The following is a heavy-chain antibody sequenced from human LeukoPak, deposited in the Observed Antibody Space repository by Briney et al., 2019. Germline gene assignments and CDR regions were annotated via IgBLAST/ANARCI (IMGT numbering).Heavy chain of an antibody. D-gene: IGHD3-9*01. CDR3: ARGKRDLDILNL. V-gene: IGHV4-61*02. J-gene: IGHJ5*02. CDR1: GGSISSGSYY. Sequence: SQTLSLTCTVSGGSISSGSYYWSWIRQPAGKGLEWIGRTYTSGSTNYNPSLKSRVTISVDTSKNQFSLKLSSVTAADTAVYYCARGKRDLDILNLWGQGTLVTVSS. CDR2: TYTSGST.